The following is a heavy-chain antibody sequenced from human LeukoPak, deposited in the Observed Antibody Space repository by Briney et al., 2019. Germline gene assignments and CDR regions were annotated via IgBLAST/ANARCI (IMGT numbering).Heavy chain of an antibody. CDR1: GGSTTIYY. V-gene: IGHV4-4*07. J-gene: IGHJ4*02. Sequence: SQTLSLTPTVSGGSTTIYYSSWIRQPAGKGLEWIGRIYTSGSTNYNPSLKSRVSMSVDTSKNQFSLKLSSVTAADTAVYYCARLSTVTTSFDYWGQGTLVTVSS. CDR3: ARLSTVTTSFDY. CDR2: IYTSGST. D-gene: IGHD4-11*01.